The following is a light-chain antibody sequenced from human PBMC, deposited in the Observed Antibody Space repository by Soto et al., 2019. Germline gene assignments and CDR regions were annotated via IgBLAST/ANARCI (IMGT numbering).Light chain of an antibody. CDR1: QSVTSNF. CDR2: GAS. J-gene: IGKJ2*01. CDR3: QQYGRSPLMYT. V-gene: IGKV3-20*01. Sequence: EIVLTQSPGTLSLSPGERATLSCRASQSVTSNFLAWYQQKPGQAPRLLIYGASTGAAGVPDRFSGSGSGTDFTLTITRLEPEDFAVYYCQQYGRSPLMYTFGQGTKLGVK.